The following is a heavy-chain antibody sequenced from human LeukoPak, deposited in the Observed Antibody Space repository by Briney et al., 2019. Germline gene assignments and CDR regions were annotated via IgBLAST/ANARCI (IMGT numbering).Heavy chain of an antibody. CDR2: TYYGGTT. CDR1: GASVTGTY. CDR3: ARLGLYDGYTHDS. Sequence: PSEPLSLTCSVSGASVTGTYWSWVRQTPGKGLEWIAYTYYGGTTEYNPSLKSRATISVDTSKNHLSLDLRSVTAADTAVYFCARLGLYDGYTHDSWGQGTLVTVSS. V-gene: IGHV4-59*08. J-gene: IGHJ4*02. D-gene: IGHD5-24*01.